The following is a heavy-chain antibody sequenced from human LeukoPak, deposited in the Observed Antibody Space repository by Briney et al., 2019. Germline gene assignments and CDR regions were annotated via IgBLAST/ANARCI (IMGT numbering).Heavy chain of an antibody. CDR3: ARGMKLELPASSGFCYGMDV. CDR1: GFIFSYYW. Sequence: GGFLRLSCAASGFIFSYYWMTWVRQAPGKGLEWVANIKQDGSEKYYVDSVKGRFTISRDNAKNSMSLQMNSLRADDTAVYYCARGMKLELPASSGFCYGMDVWGRGTTVTVSS. J-gene: IGHJ6*02. D-gene: IGHD1-7*01. V-gene: IGHV3-7*01. CDR2: IKQDGSEK.